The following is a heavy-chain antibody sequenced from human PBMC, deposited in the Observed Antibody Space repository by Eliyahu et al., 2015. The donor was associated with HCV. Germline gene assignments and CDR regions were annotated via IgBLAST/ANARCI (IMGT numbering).Heavy chain of an antibody. D-gene: IGHD6-19*01. CDR2: INPNSGGT. Sequence: QVQLVQSGAEVKKPGASVKVSCKASGYTFTGYYMHWVRQAPGQGLEWMGWINPNSGGTNYAQKFQGRVTMTRDTSISTAYMELSRLRSDDTAVYYCARVSGRQWLVRYFQHWGQGTLVTVSS. V-gene: IGHV1-2*02. J-gene: IGHJ1*01. CDR3: ARVSGRQWLVRYFQH. CDR1: GYTFTGYY.